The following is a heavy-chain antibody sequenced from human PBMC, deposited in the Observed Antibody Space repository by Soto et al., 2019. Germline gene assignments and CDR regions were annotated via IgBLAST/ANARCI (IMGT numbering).Heavy chain of an antibody. D-gene: IGHD6-13*01. CDR1: GYTFTNYG. CDR3: AREGIAAAGTEY. Sequence: QVQLVQSGAEVKKPGASVKVSCKASGYTFTNYGISWVRQAPGQGLEWMGWISAYNGNTNYAQKLQGRVTMTTDTCTRTADMELRSWRSDDTAVYYCAREGIAAAGTEYWGQGTLVTVSS. J-gene: IGHJ4*02. V-gene: IGHV1-18*01. CDR2: ISAYNGNT.